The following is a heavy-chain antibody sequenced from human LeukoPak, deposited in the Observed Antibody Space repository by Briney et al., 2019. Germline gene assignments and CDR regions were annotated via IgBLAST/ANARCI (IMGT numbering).Heavy chain of an antibody. V-gene: IGHV3-66*01. CDR3: ARGAPLGSYVGY. D-gene: IGHD1-26*01. J-gene: IGHJ4*02. CDR1: GITVSSNY. CDR2: IYSGGST. Sequence: GGSLRLSCAASGITVSSNYMSWVRQAPGKGLEWVSIIYSGGSTYYADSVKGRFTISRDNSKNTLYLQMNSLRAEDTAVYYCARGAPLGSYVGYWGQGTLVTVSS.